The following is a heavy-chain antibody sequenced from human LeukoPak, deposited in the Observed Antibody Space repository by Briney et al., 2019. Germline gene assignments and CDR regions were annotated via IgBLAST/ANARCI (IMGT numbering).Heavy chain of an antibody. CDR3: AKQDSGYDLGIVVVIPPYYFDY. J-gene: IGHJ4*02. CDR2: ISGSGGST. Sequence: GGSLRLSCAASGFTFSSYAMSWVRQAPGEGLEWVSAISGSGGSTYYADSVKGRFTISRDNSKNTLYLQMNSLRAEDTAVYYCAKQDSGYDLGIVVVIPPYYFDYWGQGTLVTVSS. CDR1: GFTFSSYA. V-gene: IGHV3-23*01. D-gene: IGHD3-22*01.